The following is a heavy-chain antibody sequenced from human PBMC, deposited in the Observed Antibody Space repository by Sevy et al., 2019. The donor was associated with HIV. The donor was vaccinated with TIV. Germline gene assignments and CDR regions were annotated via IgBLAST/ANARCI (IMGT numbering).Heavy chain of an antibody. CDR3: AREVVTPGPDYGMDV. Sequence: ASVKVSCKASNYNFFAYGFAWVRQAPGQGPEWMGWISGFNGNTNYAQKLRGRVTLTTDSSTSTAYMELRSLTSDDTAVYYCAREVVTPGPDYGMDVWGPGTTVTVSS. J-gene: IGHJ6*02. V-gene: IGHV1-18*01. CDR1: NYNFFAYG. D-gene: IGHD3-22*01. CDR2: ISGFNGNT.